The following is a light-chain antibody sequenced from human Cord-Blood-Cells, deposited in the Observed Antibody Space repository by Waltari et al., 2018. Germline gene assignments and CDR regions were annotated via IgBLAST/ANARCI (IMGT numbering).Light chain of an antibody. V-gene: IGLV7-46*01. CDR3: LLSYSGARPWV. Sequence: QAVVTQEPSLTVSPGGTVTLTCGSSTGAVTSGHYPYWFQQKPGQPPRTLIYDTSNKHPGPPSRFSGSLLGGKAALTLSGAQPEDEAEYYCLLSYSGARPWVFGGGTKLTVL. CDR1: TGAVTSGHY. J-gene: IGLJ3*02. CDR2: DTS.